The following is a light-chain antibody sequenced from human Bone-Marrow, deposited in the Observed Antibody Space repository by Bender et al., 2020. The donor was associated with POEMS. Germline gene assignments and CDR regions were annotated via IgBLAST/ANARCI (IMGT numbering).Light chain of an antibody. CDR1: SPNIGTNP. CDR2: INT. V-gene: IGLV1-44*01. Sequence: QSVLTQPHSASRTPGQRVTIPCSGSSPNIGTNPVNWYQQLPGTAPKPLIYINTQRTSGVPDRFSGSKSGTSASLANSGLQSENEADYYCAASEDSLNGLVFCGGTKLTVL. CDR3: AASEDSLNGLV. J-gene: IGLJ3*02.